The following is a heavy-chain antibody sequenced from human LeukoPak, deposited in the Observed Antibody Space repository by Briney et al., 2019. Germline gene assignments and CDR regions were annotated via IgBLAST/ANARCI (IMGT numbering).Heavy chain of an antibody. V-gene: IGHV3-21*01. CDR2: ISSSSSYI. CDR3: ARELRSVGALSY. Sequence: PGGSLRLSCAASGFTFSSYSMNWVRQAPGKGLEWVSSISSSSSYIYYADSVKGQFTISRDNAKNSLYLQMNSLRAEDTAVYYCARELRSVGALSYWGQGTLVTVSS. J-gene: IGHJ4*02. D-gene: IGHD1-26*01. CDR1: GFTFSSYS.